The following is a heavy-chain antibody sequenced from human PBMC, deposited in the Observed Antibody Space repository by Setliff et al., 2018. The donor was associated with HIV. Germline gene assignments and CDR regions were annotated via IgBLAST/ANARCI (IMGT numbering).Heavy chain of an antibody. CDR1: GYTLTELS. J-gene: IGHJ3*02. V-gene: IGHV1-24*01. Sequence: ASVKVSCKVSGYTLTELSIPWVRQAPGKGLEWMGGFDPEYDKTFYAQKFKGRVPMSEDTSTDTVYMELTSLRSEATAVYYCATMAYDSSGYLRSRVSGAAFDIWVQGTMVTVSS. D-gene: IGHD3-22*01. CDR2: FDPEYDKT. CDR3: ATMAYDSSGYLRSRVSGAAFDI.